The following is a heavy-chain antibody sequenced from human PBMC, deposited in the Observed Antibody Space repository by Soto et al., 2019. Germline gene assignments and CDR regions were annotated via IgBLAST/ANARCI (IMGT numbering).Heavy chain of an antibody. CDR1: GFTVSSNY. CDR3: ARDQEGSRNHTFPEYFHH. Sequence: GGSLRLSCAASGFTVSSNYMSWVRQAPGKGMERVSVIYSSGRTYYADSVQGRFTISRDNSKNTLYLQMNSLRAEDMAMYYCARDQEGSRNHTFPEYFHHWGHGTLVTVSS. J-gene: IGHJ1*01. V-gene: IGHV3-66*01. CDR2: IYSSGRT.